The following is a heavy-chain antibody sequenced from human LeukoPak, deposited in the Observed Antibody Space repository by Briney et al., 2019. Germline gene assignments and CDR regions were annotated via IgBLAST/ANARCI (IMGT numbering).Heavy chain of an antibody. Sequence: GASVKVSCKASGYTFTSNYIHWVRQAPGQGLEWMGMIYPRDGSTSYAQKLQGRVTMTTDTSTSTAYMELRSLRSDDTAVYYCASTGYYDSSGYYPYWGQGTLVTVSS. V-gene: IGHV1-46*01. CDR2: IYPRDGST. CDR1: GYTFTSNY. J-gene: IGHJ4*02. D-gene: IGHD3-22*01. CDR3: ASTGYYDSSGYYPY.